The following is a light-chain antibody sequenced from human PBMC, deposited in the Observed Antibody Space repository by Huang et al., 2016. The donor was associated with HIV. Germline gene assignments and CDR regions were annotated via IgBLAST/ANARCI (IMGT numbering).Light chain of an antibody. Sequence: EIVMTQSPATLSVSPGERVTLSCRASQSLSRQLAWYQQKRGQAPRLLIYGVSTRATDIPARFSGSGSGTDFTLTINSLQSEDFTTYYCQQYNDWPLTFGQGTEVEIK. V-gene: IGKV3-15*01. J-gene: IGKJ1*01. CDR3: QQYNDWPLT. CDR1: QSLSRQ. CDR2: GVS.